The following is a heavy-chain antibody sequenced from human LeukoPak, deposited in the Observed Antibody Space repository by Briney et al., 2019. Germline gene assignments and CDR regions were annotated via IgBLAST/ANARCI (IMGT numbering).Heavy chain of an antibody. Sequence: GGSLRLSCAASGFTFSSYAMTWVRQAPGKGLEWVSSISGSGSSTYYADSVKGRFTISRDNSKNSLYLQMNSLRAEDTALYYCAKSPVAVAGRGYYFDYWGQGTLVTVSS. CDR3: AKSPVAVAGRGYYFDY. CDR2: ISGSGSST. J-gene: IGHJ4*02. CDR1: GFTFSSYA. D-gene: IGHD6-19*01. V-gene: IGHV3-43D*03.